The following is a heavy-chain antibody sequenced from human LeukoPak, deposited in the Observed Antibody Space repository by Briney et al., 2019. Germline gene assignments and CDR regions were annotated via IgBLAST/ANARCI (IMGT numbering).Heavy chain of an antibody. Sequence: GGSLRLSCEASAFTFSSYWMSWVRQAPGKGLEWVANMKEDGSEINYVDSVKGRFTISRDNAKNSLSLQMNSLRVEDTAVYYCARDRGYSTFDYWGQRTLVTVSS. CDR2: MKEDGSEI. V-gene: IGHV3-7*01. J-gene: IGHJ4*02. CDR1: AFTFSSYW. D-gene: IGHD4-23*01. CDR3: ARDRGYSTFDY.